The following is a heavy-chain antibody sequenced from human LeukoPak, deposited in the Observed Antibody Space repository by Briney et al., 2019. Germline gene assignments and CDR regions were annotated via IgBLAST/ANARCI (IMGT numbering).Heavy chain of an antibody. CDR3: AKSGFGELYYFDY. Sequence: GGSLRLSCAASGFTVSSNYMSWVRQAPGKGLEWVSAISGSGGSTYYADSVKGRFTISRDNSKNTLYLQMNSLRAEDTAVYYCAKSGFGELYYFDYWGQGTLVTVSS. CDR1: GFTVSSNY. CDR2: ISGSGGST. J-gene: IGHJ4*02. D-gene: IGHD3-10*01. V-gene: IGHV3-23*01.